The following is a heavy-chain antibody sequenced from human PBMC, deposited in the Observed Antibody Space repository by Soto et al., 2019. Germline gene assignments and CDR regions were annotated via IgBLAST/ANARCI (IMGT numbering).Heavy chain of an antibody. V-gene: IGHV4-34*01. CDR2: INHSGST. D-gene: IGHD5-18*01. CDR3: ARESYGYSGYYYYYGMDV. Sequence: SETLSLTCAVYGGSLSGYYWSWIRQPPGKGLEWIGEINHSGSTNYNPSLKSRVTISVDTSKNQSSLKLSSVTAADTAVYYCARESYGYSGYYYYYGMDVWGQGTTVTVSS. J-gene: IGHJ6*02. CDR1: GGSLSGYY.